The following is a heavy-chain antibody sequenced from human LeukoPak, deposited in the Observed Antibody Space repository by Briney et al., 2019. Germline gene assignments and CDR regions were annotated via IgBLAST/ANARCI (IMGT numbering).Heavy chain of an antibody. CDR2: INHSGST. V-gene: IGHV4-34*01. Sequence: SETLSLTCAVYGGSFSGYYWGWIRQPPGKGLEWIGEINHSGSTNYNPSLKSRVTISVDTSKNQFSLKLSSVTAADTAVYYCAREVRVRGWYRPAEYFQHWGQGTLVTVSS. CDR1: GGSFSGYY. J-gene: IGHJ1*01. CDR3: AREVRVRGWYRPAEYFQH. D-gene: IGHD6-19*01.